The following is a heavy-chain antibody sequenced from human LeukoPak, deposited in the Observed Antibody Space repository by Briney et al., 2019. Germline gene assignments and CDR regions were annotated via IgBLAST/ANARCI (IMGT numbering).Heavy chain of an antibody. CDR1: GGSISSGGYY. CDR3: ARDRPMVRGRARAFDI. CDR2: IYYSGST. D-gene: IGHD3-10*01. J-gene: IGHJ3*02. Sequence: PSETLSLTCTVSGGSISSGGYYWSWIRQHPGKGLEWIGYIYYSGSTNYNPSLKSRVTISVDTSKNQFSLKLSSVTAADTAVYYCARDRPMVRGRARAFDIWGQGTMVTVSS. V-gene: IGHV4-61*08.